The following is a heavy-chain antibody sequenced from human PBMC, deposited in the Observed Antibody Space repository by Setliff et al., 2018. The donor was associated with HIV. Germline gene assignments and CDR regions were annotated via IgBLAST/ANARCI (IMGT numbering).Heavy chain of an antibody. D-gene: IGHD2-21*01. CDR2: ISGYYT. CDR3: AKGGLDSVFQSFDY. Sequence: PGGSLRLSCEASGFTLRSYAMYWVRQAPGKGLEWVAGISGYYTYYADSVKGRFTISRDNSKNTLYLQMNSLRADDTAVYYCAKGGLDSVFQSFDYWGQGTLVTVSS. J-gene: IGHJ4*02. V-gene: IGHV3-23*01. CDR1: GFTLRSYA.